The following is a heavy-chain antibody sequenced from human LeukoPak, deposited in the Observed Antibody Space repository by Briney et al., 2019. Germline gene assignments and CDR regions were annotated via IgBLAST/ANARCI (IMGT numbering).Heavy chain of an antibody. CDR2: IYPRDSDI. D-gene: IGHD1-14*01. CDR1: GYSLTSYW. CDR3: ARHVTTASAARGFDI. V-gene: IGHV5-51*01. J-gene: IGHJ3*02. Sequence: GESLKISCKGSGYSLTSYWVAWVRQMPGKGLEWMGIIYPRDSDIRYSPSFQGQVTISADKSINTAYLQWSGLKASDTAVYYCARHVTTASAARGFDIWGQGTMVTVSS.